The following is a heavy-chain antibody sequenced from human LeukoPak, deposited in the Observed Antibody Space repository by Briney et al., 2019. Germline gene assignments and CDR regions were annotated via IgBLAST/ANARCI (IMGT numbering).Heavy chain of an antibody. D-gene: IGHD6-6*01. CDR2: ISGSGGST. V-gene: IGHV3-23*01. Sequence: GGSLRLSCAASGFTFSSYAMSWVRQAPGKGLEWVSAISGSGGSTYYADSVKGRFTISRDNSKNTLYLQMNSLRAEDTAVYYCARPSGREQLGEFDYWGQGTLVTVSS. CDR1: GFTFSSYA. J-gene: IGHJ4*02. CDR3: ARPSGREQLGEFDY.